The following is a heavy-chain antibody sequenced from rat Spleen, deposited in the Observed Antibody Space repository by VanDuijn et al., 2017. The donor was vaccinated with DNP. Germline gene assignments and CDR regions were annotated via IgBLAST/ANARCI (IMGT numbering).Heavy chain of an antibody. CDR3: ARHAPDY. CDR1: GFTFTNYL. Sequence: EVQLVESGGDLVQPGRSLKLSCVASGFTFTNYLMTWIRQVPGKGLEWVASITSSGGTTYYPDSVKGRFTISRDNAKNTLYLQMDSLRSEDTATYYCARHAPDYWGQGVMVTVSS. D-gene: IGHD3-1*01. CDR2: ITSSGGTT. J-gene: IGHJ2*01. V-gene: IGHV5-31*01.